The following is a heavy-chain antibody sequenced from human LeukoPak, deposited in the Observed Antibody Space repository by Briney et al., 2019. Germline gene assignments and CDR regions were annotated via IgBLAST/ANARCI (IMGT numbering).Heavy chain of an antibody. J-gene: IGHJ4*02. Sequence: GGSLRLSCAASGFTFSSYGMHWVRQAPGKGLEWVAVIWFDGSNKYYADSVKGRFTISRDNSKNRLYLQMNSLRAEDTAVYYCARDRDWGCSYCSYWGQGTLVTVSS. V-gene: IGHV3-33*01. CDR1: GFTFSSYG. CDR2: IWFDGSNK. CDR3: ARDRDWGCSYCSY. D-gene: IGHD7-27*01.